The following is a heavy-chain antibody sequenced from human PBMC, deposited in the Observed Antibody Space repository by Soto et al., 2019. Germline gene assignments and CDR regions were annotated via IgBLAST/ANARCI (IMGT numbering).Heavy chain of an antibody. CDR2: ISAYNGNT. Sequence: ASVKVSCKASGYTFTSYGISWVRQAPGQGLEWMGWISAYNGNTNYAQKLQGRVTMTTDTSTSTAYMELRSLRSDDTAVYYCARDQYSSGWYGPPLYYYNYYGMDVWGQGTTVTV. J-gene: IGHJ6*02. CDR3: ARDQYSSGWYGPPLYYYNYYGMDV. CDR1: GYTFTSYG. V-gene: IGHV1-18*01. D-gene: IGHD6-19*01.